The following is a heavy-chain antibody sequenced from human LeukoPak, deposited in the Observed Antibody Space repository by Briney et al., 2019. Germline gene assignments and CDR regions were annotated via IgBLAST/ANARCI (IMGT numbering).Heavy chain of an antibody. J-gene: IGHJ4*02. CDR1: GFTFSSYS. CDR3: ARGIGYSGYDFFDY. CDR2: ISSSSSYI. V-gene: IGHV3-21*01. D-gene: IGHD5-12*01. Sequence: GGSLRPSCAASGFTFSSYSMNWVRQAPGKGLEWVSSISSSSSYIYYADSVKGRFTISRDNAKNSLYLQMNSLRAEDTAVYYCARGIGYSGYDFFDYWGQGTLVTVSS.